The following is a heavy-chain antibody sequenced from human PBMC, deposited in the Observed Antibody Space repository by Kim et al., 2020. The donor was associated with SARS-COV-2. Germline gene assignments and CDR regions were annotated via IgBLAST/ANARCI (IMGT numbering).Heavy chain of an antibody. CDR1: GGSFSGYY. CDR3: ARAQVVVAATWPLYYYYYYGMDV. J-gene: IGHJ6*02. D-gene: IGHD2-15*01. CDR2: INHSGST. V-gene: IGHV4-34*01. Sequence: SETLSLTCAVYGGSFSGYYWSWIRQPPGKGMEWIGEINHSGSTNYNPSLKSRVTISVDTSKNQFSLKLSSVTAADTAVYYCARAQVVVAATWPLYYYYYYGMDVWGQGTTVTVSS.